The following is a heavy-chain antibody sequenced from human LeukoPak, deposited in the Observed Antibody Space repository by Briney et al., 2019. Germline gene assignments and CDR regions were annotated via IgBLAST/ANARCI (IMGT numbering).Heavy chain of an antibody. J-gene: IGHJ5*02. CDR1: GFTFSTYG. D-gene: IGHD1-1*01. CDR3: AKDRTGTTGADWFDP. V-gene: IGHV3-23*01. CDR2: LSGSGGTT. Sequence: GGSLRLSCAASGFTFSTYGMGWVRQAPGKGLEWVSALSGSGGTTYYADSVKGRFTISRDNSRNTLSLQMNSLRADDTAVYYCAKDRTGTTGADWFDPWGQGTLVTVSS.